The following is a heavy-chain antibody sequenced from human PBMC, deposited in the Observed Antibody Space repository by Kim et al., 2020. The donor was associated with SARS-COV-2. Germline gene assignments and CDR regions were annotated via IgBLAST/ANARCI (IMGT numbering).Heavy chain of an antibody. V-gene: IGHV3-21*03. CDR2: LSSNSAYV. Sequence: GGSLRLSCEASGFIFGRYTMNWVRQAPGKGLEWVSSLSSNSAYVYYADSLAGRLSISRDNARDTLFLQMDRLRAEDTGVYYCVREARYSRLSSGEYYDYCGKGTLVTVSS. CDR3: VREARYSRLSSGEYYDY. J-gene: IGHJ4*02. D-gene: IGHD6-19*01. CDR1: GFIFGRYT.